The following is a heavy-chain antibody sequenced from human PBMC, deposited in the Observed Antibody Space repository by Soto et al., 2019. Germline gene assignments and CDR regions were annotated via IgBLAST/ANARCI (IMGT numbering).Heavy chain of an antibody. V-gene: IGHV1-46*01. CDR2: INPSGGST. Sequence: GASVKVSCKASGYTFTSYYMHWVRQAPGQGLEWMGIINPSGGSTSYAQKFQGRVTMTRDTSTSTVYMELSSLRSEDTAVYYCARDDEYILVPAATYYYYYGMDVWGQGTTVTVSS. J-gene: IGHJ6*02. CDR3: ARDDEYILVPAATYYYYYGMDV. D-gene: IGHD2-2*01. CDR1: GYTFTSYY.